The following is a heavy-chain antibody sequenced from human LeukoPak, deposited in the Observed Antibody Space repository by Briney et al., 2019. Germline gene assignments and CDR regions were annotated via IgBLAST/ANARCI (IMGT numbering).Heavy chain of an antibody. J-gene: IGHJ6*02. Sequence: PSETLSLTCTVSGGSVSSGSYYWSWIRQPPGKGLEWIGYIYNSVRTNYNPSLKSQVTISVDTSKNQLSLKLSSVTAADTAVYFCVRDLVATIDHYYYGMDVWGQGTTVTVSS. CDR1: GGSVSSGSYY. D-gene: IGHD5-12*01. CDR2: IYNSVRT. V-gene: IGHV4-61*01. CDR3: VRDLVATIDHYYYGMDV.